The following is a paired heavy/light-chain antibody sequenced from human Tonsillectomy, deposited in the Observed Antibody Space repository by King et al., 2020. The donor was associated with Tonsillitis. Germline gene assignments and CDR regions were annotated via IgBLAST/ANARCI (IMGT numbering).Heavy chain of an antibody. V-gene: IGHV4-39*01. Sequence: QLQLQESGPRLVKPSETLSLTCTVSGGSVDSGNYYWGWIRQPPGKGLEWIGTGFYSGRSYYNPSLKSRLTISVDTSKNQFSLKLSSVTAADTAVYYCVAGWVEIVVVPPAYTWFDPWGQGIPVTVSS. CDR2: GFYSGRS. J-gene: IGHJ5*02. D-gene: IGHD3-22*01. CDR3: VAGWVEIVVVPPAYTWFDP. CDR1: GGSVDSGNYY.
Light chain of an antibody. CDR1: QDIGSW. Sequence: DIQMTQSPSSVSASVGGRVAITCRASQDIGSWLAWYQQKPGKAPKLLISAASTLQRGVPSRFSGSGYGTDFSLTISSLQPEDFATYFCQQASSFPPTFGGGTKVEI. CDR3: QQASSFPPT. V-gene: IGKV1-12*01. J-gene: IGKJ4*01. CDR2: AAS.